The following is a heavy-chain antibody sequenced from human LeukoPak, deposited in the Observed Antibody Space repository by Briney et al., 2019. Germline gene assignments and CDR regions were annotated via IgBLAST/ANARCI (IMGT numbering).Heavy chain of an antibody. CDR2: INSDESTT. CDR1: GFTFSNYW. V-gene: IGHV3-74*01. D-gene: IGHD3-22*01. CDR3: ARGPQAYYYDSSAYY. J-gene: IGHJ4*02. Sequence: GGSLRLSCAASGFTFSNYWMHWVRQAPGKGLVWVSRINSDESTTNYADSVKGRFTISRDNAENTLFLQMNSLRAEDTAVYYCARGPQAYYYDSSAYYWGQGILVTVSS.